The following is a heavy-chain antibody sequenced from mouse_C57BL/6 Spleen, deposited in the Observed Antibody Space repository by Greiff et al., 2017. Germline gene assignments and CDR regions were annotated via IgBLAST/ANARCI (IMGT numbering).Heavy chain of an antibody. CDR3: ARSYGSSPYYFDY. Sequence: QVQLQQPGAELVMPGASVKLSCKASGYTFTSYWMHWVKQRPGQGLEWIGEIDPSDSYTNYNQKFKGKSTLTVDKSSSTAYMQLSSLTSEDSAVYYCARSYGSSPYYFDYWGQGTTLTVSS. CDR1: GYTFTSYW. CDR2: IDPSDSYT. J-gene: IGHJ2*01. D-gene: IGHD1-1*01. V-gene: IGHV1-69*01.